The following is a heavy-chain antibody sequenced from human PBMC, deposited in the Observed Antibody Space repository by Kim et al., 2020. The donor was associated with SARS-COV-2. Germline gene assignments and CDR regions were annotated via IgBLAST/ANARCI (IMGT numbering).Heavy chain of an antibody. CDR3: ARDGDYYDSSGYSWGYYYYGMDV. Sequence: SETLSLTCTVSGGSISSYYWSWIRQPAGKGLEWIGRIYTSGSTNYNPSLKSRVTMSVDTSKNQFSLKLSSVTAADTAVYYCARDGDYYDSSGYSWGYYYYGMDVWGQGTTVTVSS. D-gene: IGHD3-22*01. V-gene: IGHV4-4*07. CDR2: IYTSGST. CDR1: GGSISSYY. J-gene: IGHJ6*02.